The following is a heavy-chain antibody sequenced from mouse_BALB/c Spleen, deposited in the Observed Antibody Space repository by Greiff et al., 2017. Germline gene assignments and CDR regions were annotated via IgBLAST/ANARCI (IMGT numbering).Heavy chain of an antibody. CDR3: ARRDGGAMDY. V-gene: IGHV5-9-3*01. Sequence: EVQLVESGGGLVKPGGSLKLSCAASGFTFSSYAMSWVRQTPEKRLEWVATISSGGSYTYYPDSVKGRFTISRDNAKNTLYLQMSSLRSEDTAMYYCARRDGGAMDYWGQGTSVTVSS. CDR1: GFTFSSYA. D-gene: IGHD1-1*01. J-gene: IGHJ4*01. CDR2: ISSGGSYT.